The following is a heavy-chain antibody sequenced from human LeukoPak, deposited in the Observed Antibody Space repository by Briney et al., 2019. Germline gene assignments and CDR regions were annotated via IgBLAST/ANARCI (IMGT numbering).Heavy chain of an antibody. CDR2: INPNSGGI. V-gene: IGHV1-2*02. J-gene: IGHJ5*02. CDR3: ARGRSRSDGNCYHNWLDP. Sequence: VASVKVSCKASGYTFTAYYMHWVRQAPGQGLEWMGWINPNSGGINYAQKFQGRVTMTRDMSISTVYMELNSLRFDDTAVYYCARGRSRSDGNCYHNWLDPWGQGTLVTVSS. D-gene: IGHD2-15*01. CDR1: GYTFTAYY.